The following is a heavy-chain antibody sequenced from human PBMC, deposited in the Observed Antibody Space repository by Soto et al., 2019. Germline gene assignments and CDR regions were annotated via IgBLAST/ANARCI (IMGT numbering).Heavy chain of an antibody. J-gene: IGHJ4*02. CDR1: GFTFSSYA. D-gene: IGHD3-16*01. V-gene: IGHV3-23*01. CDR3: AKADMITFGGVRCRTNFDY. Sequence: GGSLRLSCAASGFTFSSYAMSWVRQAPGKGLEWVSAISGSGGSTYYADSVKGRFTISRDNSKNTLYLQMNSLRAEDTAVYYCAKADMITFGGVRCRTNFDYWGQGTLVTVSS. CDR2: ISGSGGST.